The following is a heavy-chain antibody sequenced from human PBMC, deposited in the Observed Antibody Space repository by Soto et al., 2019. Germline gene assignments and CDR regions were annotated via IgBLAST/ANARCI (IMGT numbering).Heavy chain of an antibody. Sequence: SVNGSCKASGYMFTGYYIHWVRRAPGQGLEWMGWINPDSGGTNYQQKFQGRVTMTRDTSISTAYMELSSLRSDDTAVYYCTRKDATCKFDEWGRGSIVTVCS. CDR3: TRKDATCKFDE. D-gene: IGHD5-12*01. J-gene: IGHJ4*01. CDR2: INPDSGGT. CDR1: GYMFTGYY. V-gene: IGHV1-2*02.